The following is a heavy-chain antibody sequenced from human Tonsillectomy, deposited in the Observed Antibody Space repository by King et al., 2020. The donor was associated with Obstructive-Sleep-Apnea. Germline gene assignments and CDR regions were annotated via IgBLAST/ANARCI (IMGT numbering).Heavy chain of an antibody. J-gene: IGHJ6*02. CDR3: ARGLGVVVIKKYYYYYYGMDV. Sequence: QLVQSGGGLVKPGGSLRLSCAASGFTFSSYSMKWVRQAPGKGLEWVSSISSSSSYIYYADSVKGRFTISRENAKNSLYLQMNSLRAEDTAVYYCARGLGVVVIKKYYYYYYGMDVWGQGTTVTVSS. CDR1: GFTFSSYS. CDR2: ISSSSSYI. D-gene: IGHD3-22*01. V-gene: IGHV3-21*01.